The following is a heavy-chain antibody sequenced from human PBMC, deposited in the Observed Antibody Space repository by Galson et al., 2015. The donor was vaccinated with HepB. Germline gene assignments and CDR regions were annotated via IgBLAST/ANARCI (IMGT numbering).Heavy chain of an antibody. CDR3: TRGQTTSEY. D-gene: IGHD4-11*01. J-gene: IGHJ4*02. CDR2: IKQGGSEK. Sequence: SLRLSCAASGFTFRSYWMSWVRQAPGKGLEWVANIKQGGSEKYYVDSVKGRFTISRDNARNSLYPQINSLRAEDTAIYYCTRGQTTSEYWGQGTLVTVSS. CDR1: GFTFRSYW. V-gene: IGHV3-7*01.